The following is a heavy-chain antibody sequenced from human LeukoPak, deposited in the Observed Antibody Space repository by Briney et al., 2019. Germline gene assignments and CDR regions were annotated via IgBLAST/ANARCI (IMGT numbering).Heavy chain of an antibody. J-gene: IGHJ6*03. D-gene: IGHD3-22*01. Sequence: ASVKVSCKVSGYTLTELSMHWVRQAPGKGLEWRGGFDPEDGETIYAQKFQGRVTMTEDTSTDTAYMALSSLRSADTAVYYCATAGVVVTAPVDYYYLDVSGNGTTVTVSS. V-gene: IGHV1-24*01. CDR2: FDPEDGET. CDR3: ATAGVVVTAPVDYYYLDV. CDR1: GYTLTELS.